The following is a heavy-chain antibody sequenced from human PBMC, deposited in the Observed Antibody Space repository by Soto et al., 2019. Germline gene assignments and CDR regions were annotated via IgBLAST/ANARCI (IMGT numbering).Heavy chain of an antibody. Sequence: QVQLVQSGAEVKKPGSSVKVSCKASGGTFSSYTISWVRQAPGQGLEWMGRIIPILGIANYAQKFQGRVTITAAKSTSTAYMELSSLRSEDTAVYYCASAIAVAGNYYYYGMDVWGQGTTVTVSS. CDR3: ASAIAVAGNYYYYGMDV. D-gene: IGHD6-19*01. CDR2: IIPILGIA. CDR1: GGTFSSYT. J-gene: IGHJ6*02. V-gene: IGHV1-69*02.